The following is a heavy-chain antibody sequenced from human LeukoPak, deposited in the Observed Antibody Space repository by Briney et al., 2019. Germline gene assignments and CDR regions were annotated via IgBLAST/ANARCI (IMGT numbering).Heavy chain of an antibody. CDR2: ISYDGSNK. CDR1: GFTFRSYG. V-gene: IGHV3-30*18. CDR3: AKVPYDSSGPFDY. J-gene: IGHJ4*02. Sequence: GGSLRLSCAASGFTFRSYGMHWVRQAPGKGLEWVAVISYDGSNKYYADSVKGRFTISRDNSKNTLYLQMNSLRAEDTAVYYCAKVPYDSSGPFDYWGQGTLVTVSS. D-gene: IGHD3-22*01.